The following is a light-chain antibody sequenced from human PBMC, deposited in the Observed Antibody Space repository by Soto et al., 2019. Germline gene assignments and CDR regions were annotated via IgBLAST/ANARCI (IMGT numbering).Light chain of an antibody. CDR3: QQYDDRPLT. J-gene: IGKJ4*01. CDR2: TAS. Sequence: DIKMTQSPSSLSASVGDRVTITCQASQDISDSLNWYQQKPGKAPKLVIYTASNLETGVPSRFSGSGSGTDFAFTISSLQPEDIATYYCQQYDDRPLTFGGGTKVEIK. V-gene: IGKV1-33*01. CDR1: QDISDS.